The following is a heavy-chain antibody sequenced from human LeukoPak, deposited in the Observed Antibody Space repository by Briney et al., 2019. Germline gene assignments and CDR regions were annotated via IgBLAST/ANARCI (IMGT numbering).Heavy chain of an antibody. J-gene: IGHJ6*03. D-gene: IGHD2-2*01. CDR1: GYTFTDYY. V-gene: IGHV1-69-2*01. CDR2: VDPEDGET. Sequence: GASVKVSCKASGYTFTDYYMHWVQQAPGKGLEWMGRVDPEDGETIYAEKFQGRVTITADTSTDTAYMELSSLRSEDTAVYYCARGPDCSSTSCFAGYYYMDVWGKGTTVTVSS. CDR3: ARGPDCSSTSCFAGYYYMDV.